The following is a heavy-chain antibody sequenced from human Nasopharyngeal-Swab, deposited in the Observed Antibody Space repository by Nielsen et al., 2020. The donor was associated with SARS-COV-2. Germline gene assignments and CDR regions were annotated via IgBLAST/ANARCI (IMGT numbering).Heavy chain of an antibody. J-gene: IGHJ6*02. V-gene: IGHV3-53*01. D-gene: IGHD6-19*01. Sequence: GESLKISCAASGFTFSTYDMSWVRQAPGKGLEWVSVIYSGGSTYYADSVKGRFTISRDNSKNTLYLQMNSLRAEDTAVYYCARDLYRQQWPLYNYYGMDVWGQGTTVTVSS. CDR2: IYSGGST. CDR3: ARDLYRQQWPLYNYYGMDV. CDR1: GFTFSTYD.